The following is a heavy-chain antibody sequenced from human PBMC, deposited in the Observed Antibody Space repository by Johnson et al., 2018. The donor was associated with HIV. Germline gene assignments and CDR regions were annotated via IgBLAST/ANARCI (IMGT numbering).Heavy chain of an antibody. J-gene: IGHJ3*02. CDR1: GFTFSNYG. CDR3: AKEQGFRRAFDI. V-gene: IGHV3-33*06. D-gene: IGHD2-15*01. CDR2: IWFDGSNK. Sequence: QVQLVESRGGLVHPGGSLRLSCAASGFTFSNYGMHWVRQAPGKGLEWVAVIWFDGSNKYYADSVKGRFTISRDNSKNTLYLQLNSLRAEDTAVYYCAKEQGFRRAFDIWGQGTMVTVSS.